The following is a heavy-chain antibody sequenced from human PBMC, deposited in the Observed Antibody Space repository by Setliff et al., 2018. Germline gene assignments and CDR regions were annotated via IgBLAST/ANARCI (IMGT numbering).Heavy chain of an antibody. CDR3: ARLSPYNTGPPFDY. CDR2: IHISGST. CDR1: GGSISSYY. J-gene: IGHJ4*02. D-gene: IGHD2-8*02. Sequence: PSETLSLTCTVSGGSISSYYWSWIRQPPGKGLEWIGYIHISGSTNYNPSLKSRVTISVDTSKNQFSLKLRSVTAADTAVYYCARLSPYNTGPPFDYWGQGTLVTVSS. V-gene: IGHV4-59*08.